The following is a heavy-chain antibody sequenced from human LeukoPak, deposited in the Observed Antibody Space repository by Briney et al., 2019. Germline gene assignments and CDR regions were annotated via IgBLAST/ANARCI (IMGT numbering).Heavy chain of an antibody. J-gene: IGHJ5*02. V-gene: IGHV1-2*02. Sequence: ASVKVSCKASGYTFTGYYMHWVRQAPGQGLEWMGWINPNSGGTNYAQKFQGRVTMTRDTSISTAYMELSRLRPDDTAVYYCARGAGLVNWFDPWGQGTLVTVSS. CDR3: ARGAGLVNWFDP. CDR1: GYTFTGYY. D-gene: IGHD3/OR15-3a*01. CDR2: INPNSGGT.